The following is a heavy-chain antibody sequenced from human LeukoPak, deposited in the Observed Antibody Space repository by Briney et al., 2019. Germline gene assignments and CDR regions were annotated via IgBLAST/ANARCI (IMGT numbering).Heavy chain of an antibody. CDR1: GYTFTSYG. V-gene: IGHV1-18*01. CDR3: ARDRTAMAHFDY. D-gene: IGHD5-18*01. Sequence: ASVKVSCKASGYTFTSYGISWVRQAPGLGLEWMGWISAYNGNTNYAQKLQGRVTMTTDTSTSTAHMELRSLRSDDTAVYYCARDRTAMAHFDYWGQGTLVTVSS. CDR2: ISAYNGNT. J-gene: IGHJ4*02.